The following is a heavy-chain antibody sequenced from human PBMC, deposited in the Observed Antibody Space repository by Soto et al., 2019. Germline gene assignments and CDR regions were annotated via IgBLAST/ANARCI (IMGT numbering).Heavy chain of an antibody. J-gene: IGHJ4*02. V-gene: IGHV3-64*01. CDR1: GFTFSSYA. CDR3: ARARRLEVPYFDY. CDR2: ISSNGGST. D-gene: IGHD2-2*01. Sequence: GGSLRLSCAASGFTFSSYAMHWVRQAPGKGLEYVSAISSNGGSTYYANSVKGRFTISRDNSKNTLYLQMGSLRAEDMAVYYCARARRLEVPYFDYWGQGTLVTVSS.